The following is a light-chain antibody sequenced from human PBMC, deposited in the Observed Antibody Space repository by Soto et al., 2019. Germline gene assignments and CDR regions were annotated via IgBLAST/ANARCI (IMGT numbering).Light chain of an antibody. CDR1: QSVSTY. Sequence: EIVLTQSPATLSLSPGERATLSCRASQSVSTYLAWYQQKPGQPPRLLIYDASTRATGIPARFSGSGSGADFTLTISSLEPEDFAVYYCLQRSACWTFGQGTKVEIK. V-gene: IGKV3-11*01. J-gene: IGKJ1*01. CDR3: LQRSACWT. CDR2: DAS.